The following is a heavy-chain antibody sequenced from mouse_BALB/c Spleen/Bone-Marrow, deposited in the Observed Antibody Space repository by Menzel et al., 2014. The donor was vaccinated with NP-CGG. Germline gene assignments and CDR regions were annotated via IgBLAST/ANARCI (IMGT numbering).Heavy chain of an antibody. D-gene: IGHD2-14*01. Sequence: DLVKPGASVKLSCKASGYTFTSYWINWIKQRPGQGLEWIGRIAPGSGSTYYNEMFKGKATLTVDTSSSTAYILLSSLSSEDSAVYFWAYYRYDGNYWGQGTTPTVSS. J-gene: IGHJ2*01. V-gene: IGHV1S41*01. CDR1: GYTFTSYW. CDR2: IAPGSGST. CDR3: AYYRYDGNY.